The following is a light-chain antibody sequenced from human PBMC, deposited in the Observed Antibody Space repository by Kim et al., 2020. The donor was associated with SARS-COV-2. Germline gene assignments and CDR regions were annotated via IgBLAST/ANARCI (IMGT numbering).Light chain of an antibody. V-gene: IGLV3-21*04. Sequence: SYELTQPPSVSVAPGKTAGITCGGNSIGSKSVHWYKQKPGQAPVLVISYDSDRPSGIPERFSGSNSGNTATLTISRVEAGDEADYYCQVWDSSSDHRVVFGGGTQLTVL. CDR1: SIGSKS. CDR3: QVWDSSSDHRVV. J-gene: IGLJ2*01. CDR2: YDS.